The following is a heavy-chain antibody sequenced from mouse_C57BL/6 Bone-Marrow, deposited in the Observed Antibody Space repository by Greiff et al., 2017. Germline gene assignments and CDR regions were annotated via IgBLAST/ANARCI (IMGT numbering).Heavy chain of an antibody. D-gene: IGHD2-4*01. Sequence: QVQLQQPGAELVKPGASVKLSCKASGYTFTSYWMHWVKQRPGQGLEWIGMIHPNSGSTNYNEKFKSKATLTVDKSSSTAYMQLSSLTSEDSAVYYCAPEDYDEIYYAMDYWGQGTSVTVSS. J-gene: IGHJ4*01. V-gene: IGHV1-64*01. CDR1: GYTFTSYW. CDR2: IHPNSGST. CDR3: APEDYDEIYYAMDY.